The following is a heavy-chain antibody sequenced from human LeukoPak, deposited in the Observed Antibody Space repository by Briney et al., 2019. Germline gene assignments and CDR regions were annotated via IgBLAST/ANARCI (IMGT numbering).Heavy chain of an antibody. D-gene: IGHD6-13*01. CDR2: ISGSGGST. J-gene: IGHJ4*02. Sequence: GGSLRLSCAASGFTFSIYAMSWVRQAPGQGLEWVSAISGSGGSTYYADSVKGRFTISRDNSKNTVYLQMSSLRAEDTAVYYCAKVTGWTAASTFDYWGQGTLVTVSS. V-gene: IGHV3-23*01. CDR1: GFTFSIYA. CDR3: AKVTGWTAASTFDY.